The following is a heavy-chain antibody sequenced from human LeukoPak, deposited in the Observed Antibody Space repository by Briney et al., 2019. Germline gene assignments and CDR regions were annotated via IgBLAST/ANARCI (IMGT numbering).Heavy chain of an antibody. CDR3: ARVLYYDVLPGYYINGWFDP. J-gene: IGHJ5*02. CDR2: IYHSGST. V-gene: IGHV4-38-2*02. Sequence: SETLSVTCTVSAYSIRSGYFCGWIQPPPGKGLEWIASIYHSGSTYYNPSLKSRVTISVDTSKNTFSLKLTSVTAADTAVYYCARVLYYDVLPGYYINGWFDPWGQGTLVTVSS. CDR1: AYSIRSGYF. D-gene: IGHD3-9*01.